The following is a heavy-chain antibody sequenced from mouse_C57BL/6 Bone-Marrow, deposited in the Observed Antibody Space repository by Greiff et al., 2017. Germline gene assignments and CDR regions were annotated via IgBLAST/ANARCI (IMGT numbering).Heavy chain of an antibody. Sequence: QVQLKQSGAELARPGASVKLSCKASGYTFTSYGISWVKQRTGQGLEWIGEIYPRSGNTYYNEKFKGKATLTADKSSSTAYMELRSLTSEDSAVYFCARSYYGSSFRWYFDVWGTGTTVTVSS. D-gene: IGHD1-1*01. CDR2: IYPRSGNT. J-gene: IGHJ1*03. V-gene: IGHV1-81*01. CDR1: GYTFTSYG. CDR3: ARSYYGSSFRWYFDV.